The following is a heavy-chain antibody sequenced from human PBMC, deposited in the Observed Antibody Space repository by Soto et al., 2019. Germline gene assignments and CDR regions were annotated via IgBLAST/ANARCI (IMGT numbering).Heavy chain of an antibody. Sequence: QVQLVESGGGVVQPGRSLRLSCAASGFTFSSNGMHWVRQAPGKGLEWVAVISYDGSNKYYADSVKGRFTISRDNSKNTLYLQMNSLRAEDTAVYYCAKDLRYCSGGSCYPGRYWGQGTLVTVS. CDR1: GFTFSSNG. D-gene: IGHD2-15*01. J-gene: IGHJ4*02. CDR2: ISYDGSNK. V-gene: IGHV3-30*18. CDR3: AKDLRYCSGGSCYPGRY.